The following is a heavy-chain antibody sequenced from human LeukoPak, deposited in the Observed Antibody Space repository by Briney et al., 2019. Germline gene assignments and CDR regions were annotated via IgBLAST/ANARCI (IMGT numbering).Heavy chain of an antibody. Sequence: SQTLSLTCAVSGGSISSGGYSWSWIRQPPGKGLEWIGYIYHSGSTYYNPSLKSRVTISVDRSKNQFSLKLSSVTAAGTAVYYCARDNDRANYFDYWGQGTLVTVSS. D-gene: IGHD3-9*01. V-gene: IGHV4-30-2*01. CDR1: GGSISSGGYS. CDR3: ARDNDRANYFDY. CDR2: IYHSGST. J-gene: IGHJ4*02.